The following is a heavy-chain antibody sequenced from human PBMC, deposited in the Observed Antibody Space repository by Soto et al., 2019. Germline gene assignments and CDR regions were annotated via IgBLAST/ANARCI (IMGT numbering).Heavy chain of an antibody. D-gene: IGHD3-3*01. Sequence: QVQLVQSGAEVKKPGSSVKVSCKASGGTFSSYAISWVRQAPGQGLEWMGGIIPIFGTANYAQKFQGRVTITADESTSTAYMELSSLRSEDTAVYYCARPLRFLEWLLPPNHYYYYGMDVWGQGTTVTVSS. CDR1: GGTFSSYA. CDR2: IIPIFGTA. J-gene: IGHJ6*02. V-gene: IGHV1-69*01. CDR3: ARPLRFLEWLLPPNHYYYYGMDV.